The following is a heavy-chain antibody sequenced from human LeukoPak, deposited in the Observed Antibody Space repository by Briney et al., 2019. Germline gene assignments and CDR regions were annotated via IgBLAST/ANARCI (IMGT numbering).Heavy chain of an antibody. Sequence: PGGSLRLSCAASGFTFSSYGMHWVRQAPGKGLEWVAVISYDGSNKYYADSVKGRFTISRDNSKDTLYLQMNSLRAEDTAVYYCASPAYYDFWSGYPPLGYWGQGTLVTASS. CDR3: ASPAYYDFWSGYPPLGY. CDR1: GFTFSSYG. CDR2: ISYDGSNK. J-gene: IGHJ4*02. D-gene: IGHD3-3*01. V-gene: IGHV3-30*03.